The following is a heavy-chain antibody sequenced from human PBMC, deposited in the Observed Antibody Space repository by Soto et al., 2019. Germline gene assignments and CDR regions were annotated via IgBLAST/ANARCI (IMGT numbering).Heavy chain of an antibody. J-gene: IGHJ5*02. CDR2: ISSSSSTI. CDR3: AREGGNLNWFDP. CDR1: GFTFSSYS. V-gene: IGHV3-48*02. Sequence: EVQLVESGGGLVQPGGSLRLSCAASGFTFSSYSMNWVRQAPGKGLEWVSYISSSSSTIYYADSVKGRFTISRDNAKTSLYLQMNGLRDEDTAVYYCAREGGNLNWFDPWGQGPLVTVSS. D-gene: IGHD4-4*01.